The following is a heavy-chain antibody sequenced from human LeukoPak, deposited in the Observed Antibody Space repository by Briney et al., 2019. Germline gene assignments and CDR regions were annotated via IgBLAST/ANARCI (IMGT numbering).Heavy chain of an antibody. Sequence: SETLSLTCAVYGGSFSGYYWSWIRQPPGKGLEWIGEINHSGSTNYNPSLKSRVTISVDTSKNQFSLKLSSVTAADTAVYYCARLRHYGSGSYPMTGNWFDPWGQGTLVSVSS. CDR1: GGSFSGYY. J-gene: IGHJ5*02. CDR2: INHSGST. D-gene: IGHD3-10*01. CDR3: ARLRHYGSGSYPMTGNWFDP. V-gene: IGHV4-34*01.